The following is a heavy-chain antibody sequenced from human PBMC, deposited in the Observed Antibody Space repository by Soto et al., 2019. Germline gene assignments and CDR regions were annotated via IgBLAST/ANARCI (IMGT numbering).Heavy chain of an antibody. V-gene: IGHV3-23*01. J-gene: IGHJ4*02. D-gene: IGHD2-2*01. CDR2: ISAYGDNS. Sequence: GSLRRACVASGFIFSDQPMCWVRHAAGKGLEWVSSISAYGDNSYFQDSVKGRFTIFRDNSENTLYLQMNRLRAEDTAIYDCAKEQIHNVADTSSSFDSWGQGVLVTVSS. CDR3: AKEQIHNVADTSSSFDS. CDR1: GFIFSDQP.